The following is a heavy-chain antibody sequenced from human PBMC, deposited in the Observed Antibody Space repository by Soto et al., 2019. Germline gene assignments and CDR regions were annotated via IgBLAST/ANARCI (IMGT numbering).Heavy chain of an antibody. D-gene: IGHD3-3*02. J-gene: IGHJ6*02. Sequence: EVQLVESGGGLVQPGGSWGLSCEAPGLTFISHWIHWVRQIPGKGLVWVSRIDVGGSNRNSADSVKGRFTISRDNAKNTVYLQMNSLRADDTAVYYCVRGIYQKFGMDVWGQGTTV. V-gene: IGHV3-74*01. CDR2: IDVGGSNR. CDR3: VRGIYQKFGMDV. CDR1: GLTFISHW.